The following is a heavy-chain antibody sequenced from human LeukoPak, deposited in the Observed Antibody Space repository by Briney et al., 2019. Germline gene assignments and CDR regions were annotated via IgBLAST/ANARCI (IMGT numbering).Heavy chain of an antibody. D-gene: IGHD6-13*01. CDR3: VKDMKIKAAGYYFDY. CDR2: IANDGRDK. Sequence: GGSLRLSCAASGFAFNTYWMHWVRQAPGKGLEWVAVIANDGRDKKYADSVRGRFTISRDNSKNTVYLQMNSLRAEDTAVFYCVKDMKIKAAGYYFDYWGQGTLVTVSS. J-gene: IGHJ4*02. V-gene: IGHV3-30*18. CDR1: GFAFNTYW.